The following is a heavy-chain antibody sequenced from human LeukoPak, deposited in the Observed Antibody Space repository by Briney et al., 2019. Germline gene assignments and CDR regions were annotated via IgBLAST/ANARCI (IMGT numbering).Heavy chain of an antibody. D-gene: IGHD3-16*02. J-gene: IGHJ4*02. CDR2: TSDGGTT. Sequence: SQTLSLTCTVSGGSISSGSYYWSWIRQPPGAGLEWIGYTSDGGTTKYNPSLASRVAISLDTSKNHFSLHLTSVTAADTAVYYCARDIAGFDYWGQGTLVSVSS. V-gene: IGHV4-61*03. CDR3: ARDIAGFDY. CDR1: GGSISSGSYY.